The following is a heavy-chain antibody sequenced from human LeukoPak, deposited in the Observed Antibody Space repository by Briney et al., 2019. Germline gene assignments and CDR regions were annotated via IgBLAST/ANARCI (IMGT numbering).Heavy chain of an antibody. D-gene: IGHD2-2*01. CDR1: GYTFTSYG. Sequence: ASVKVSCKASGYTFTSYGISWLRQAPGQGLEWMGWISAYNGNTNYAQKLQGRVTMTTDTSTSTAYMELRSLRSDDTAVYYCARVGRVIPASDWFDPWGQGTLVTVSS. V-gene: IGHV1-18*01. J-gene: IGHJ5*02. CDR2: ISAYNGNT. CDR3: ARVGRVIPASDWFDP.